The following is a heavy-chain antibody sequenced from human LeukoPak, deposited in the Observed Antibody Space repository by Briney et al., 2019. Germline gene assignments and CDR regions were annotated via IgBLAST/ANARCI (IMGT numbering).Heavy chain of an antibody. CDR1: GYTLTNFD. CDR3: TRERDKPMMHWYFSL. V-gene: IGHV1-8*01. CDR2: MNPSSGDT. Sequence: VASVKVSCKASGYTLTNFDINWVRPATGQGPEWMGWMNPSSGDTGIAQKFQGRLTLTRDTSLSTSYMELSHLTSEDTAIYFCTRERDKPMMHWYFSLWGRGSLVTVSS. D-gene: IGHD1-1*01. J-gene: IGHJ2*01.